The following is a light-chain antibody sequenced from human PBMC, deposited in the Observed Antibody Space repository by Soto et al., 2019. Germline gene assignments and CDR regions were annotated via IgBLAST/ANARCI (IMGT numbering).Light chain of an antibody. Sequence: DIQMTQSPSTLSASVGDRVTITCRASQSLIGWLAWYQQKPGKAPKLLIYKASRLESGVPSRFSGSGSGTEFTLTISSLQPDDFASYYCQQYSSNSRTFGQGTKVEIK. CDR1: QSLIGW. J-gene: IGKJ1*01. CDR3: QQYSSNSRT. V-gene: IGKV1-5*03. CDR2: KAS.